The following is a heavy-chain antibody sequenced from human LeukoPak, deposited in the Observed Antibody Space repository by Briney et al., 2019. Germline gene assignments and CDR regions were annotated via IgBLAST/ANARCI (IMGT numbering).Heavy chain of an antibody. J-gene: IGHJ6*03. CDR2: IYYSGST. Sequence: SETLSLTCTVSGGSISSYYWSWIRQPPGKGLEWIGYIYYSGSTNYNPSLKSRVTISVDTSKNQFSLKLSSVTAAGTAVYYCERVGGIRLHMYYYYMDVWGKGTTVTVSS. D-gene: IGHD3-16*01. V-gene: IGHV4-59*01. CDR1: GGSISSYY. CDR3: ERVGGIRLHMYYYYMDV.